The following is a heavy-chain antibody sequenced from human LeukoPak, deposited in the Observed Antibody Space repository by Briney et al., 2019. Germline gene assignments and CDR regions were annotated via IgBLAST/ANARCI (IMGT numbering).Heavy chain of an antibody. Sequence: PGGSLRLSCAASGFTFSSNSMKWVRQAPGQGLEWVSYISSTGGTIYYADSMKGRFTISRDNDKNSLYLQMNSLRVEDTAVYYCARVYSGSYPFDIWGQRTMVTVSS. D-gene: IGHD1-26*01. V-gene: IGHV3-48*04. J-gene: IGHJ3*02. CDR1: GFTFSSNS. CDR3: ARVYSGSYPFDI. CDR2: ISSTGGTI.